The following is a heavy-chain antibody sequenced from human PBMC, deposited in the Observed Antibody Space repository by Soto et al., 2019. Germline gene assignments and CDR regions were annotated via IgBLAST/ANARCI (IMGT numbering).Heavy chain of an antibody. CDR2: INAGNGNT. D-gene: IGHD6-13*01. J-gene: IGHJ6*02. V-gene: IGHV1-3*01. CDR3: ARERVAAAGRDYYYYGMDV. Sequence: ASVKVSCKASGYTFTGYATHWVRQAPGQRLEWMGWINAGNGNTKYSQKFQGRVTITRDTSASTAYMELSRLRSDDTAVYYCARERVAAAGRDYYYYGMDVWGQGTTVTVSS. CDR1: GYTFTGYA.